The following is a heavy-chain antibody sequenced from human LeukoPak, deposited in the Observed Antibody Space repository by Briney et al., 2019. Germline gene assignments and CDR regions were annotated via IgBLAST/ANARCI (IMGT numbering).Heavy chain of an antibody. CDR2: IIPIFGTA. CDR1: GGTFSSYA. Sequence: GSSVKVSCKASGGTFSSYAISWVRQAPGQELAWMGRIIPIFGTANYAQKFQGRVTITTDESTRTAYMELSSLRSEDTAVYYCATYDSSWFPYFDYWGQGTLVTVSS. V-gene: IGHV1-69*05. CDR3: ATYDSSWFPYFDY. D-gene: IGHD6-13*01. J-gene: IGHJ4*02.